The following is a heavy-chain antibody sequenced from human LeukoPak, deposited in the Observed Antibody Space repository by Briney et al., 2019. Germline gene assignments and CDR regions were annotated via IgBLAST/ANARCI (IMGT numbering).Heavy chain of an antibody. CDR3: ARGPHLGELSYYFDY. CDR2: ISSSGSTI. CDR1: GFTFSSSW. J-gene: IGHJ4*02. Sequence: GGSLRLSCGGYGFTFSSSWMNWVRQAPGKGLEWVSYISSSGSTIYYADSVKGRFTISRDNAKNSLYLQMNSLRAEDTAVYYCARGPHLGELSYYFDYWGQGTLVTVSS. D-gene: IGHD3-16*02. V-gene: IGHV3-48*03.